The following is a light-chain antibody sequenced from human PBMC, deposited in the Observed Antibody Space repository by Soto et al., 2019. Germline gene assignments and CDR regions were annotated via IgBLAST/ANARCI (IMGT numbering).Light chain of an antibody. CDR1: QGISNW. J-gene: IGKJ4*01. CDR3: QQANCSPHT. Sequence: DIQMTQSPSSVSASVGDRVSITCRASQGISNWLAWYQQKPGSAPKFLIYTGSSVQSGVSSRFSGTRSGTDFSLTTSCLQPEDVATYYCQQANCSPHTFGGGTKVEIK. CDR2: TGS. V-gene: IGKV1-12*01.